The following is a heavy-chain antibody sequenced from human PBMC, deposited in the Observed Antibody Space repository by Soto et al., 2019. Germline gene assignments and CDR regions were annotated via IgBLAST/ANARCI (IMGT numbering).Heavy chain of an antibody. V-gene: IGHV4-34*01. J-gene: IGHJ6*02. CDR2: INHSGST. D-gene: IGHD6-6*01. Sequence: SETLSLTCAVYGGSFSGYYWSWIRQPPGKGLEWIGEINHSGSTNYNPSLKSRVTISVDTSKNQFSLKLSSVTAADTAVYYCARGRGRAARRAYYGMDVWGQGTTVTVSS. CDR1: GGSFSGYY. CDR3: ARGRGRAARRAYYGMDV.